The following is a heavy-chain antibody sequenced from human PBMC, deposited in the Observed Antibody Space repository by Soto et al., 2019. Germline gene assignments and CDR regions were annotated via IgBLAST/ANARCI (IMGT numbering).Heavy chain of an antibody. Sequence: ASVKVSCKASGYTFTSYAMHWVRQAPGQRLEWMGWINAGNGNTKYSQKFQGRVTITRDTSASTAYMELSSLRSEDTAVYYCTTNWNLPYYYYGMDVWGQGTKVTV. V-gene: IGHV1-3*01. J-gene: IGHJ6*02. CDR3: TTNWNLPYYYYGMDV. CDR2: INAGNGNT. D-gene: IGHD1-20*01. CDR1: GYTFTSYA.